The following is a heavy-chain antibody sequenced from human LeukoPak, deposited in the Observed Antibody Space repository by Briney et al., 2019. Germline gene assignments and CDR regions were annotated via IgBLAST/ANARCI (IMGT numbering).Heavy chain of an antibody. CDR2: ISAYNGNT. V-gene: IGHV1-18*01. J-gene: IGHJ3*02. CDR3: ARDSPMDYYDSSGYSPEIDAFDI. CDR1: GYTFTSYG. Sequence: ASVKVSCKASGYTFTSYGISWVRQAPGQGLEWMGWISAYNGNTNYAQKLQGRVTMTTDTSTSTAYMELRSLRSDDTAVYYCARDSPMDYYDSSGYSPEIDAFDIWGQGTMVTVSS. D-gene: IGHD3-22*01.